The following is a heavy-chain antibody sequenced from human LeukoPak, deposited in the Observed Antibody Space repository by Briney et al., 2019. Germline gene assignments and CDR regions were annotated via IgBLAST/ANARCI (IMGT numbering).Heavy chain of an antibody. D-gene: IGHD3-22*01. CDR1: GGTFSSYA. J-gene: IGHJ4*02. V-gene: IGHV1-69*13. Sequence: SVTVSCKASGGTFSSYAISWVRQAPGQGLEWMGGIIPIFGTANYAQKFQGRVTITADESTSTAYMELSSLRSEDTAVYYCARSPIAPRKYYYDSSGYLFDYWGQGTLVTVSS. CDR3: ARSPIAPRKYYYDSSGYLFDY. CDR2: IIPIFGTA.